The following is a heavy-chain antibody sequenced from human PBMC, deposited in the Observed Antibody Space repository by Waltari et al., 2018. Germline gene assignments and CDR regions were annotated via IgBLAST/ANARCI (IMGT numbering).Heavy chain of an antibody. V-gene: IGHV4-39*01. CDR2: VSYSGNT. CDR3: GRGRLLWFGGEGDY. D-gene: IGHD3-10*01. Sequence: QLQLQESGPGQVQPSATLSLTCTVPGVSVTNNLYHWGWIRQTPGKGLEWIGRVSYSGNTYYNPSLKSRLTISVDTYKNQFFLNLNSVTAADTAVYYCGRGRLLWFGGEGDYWGQGTLVTVSS. J-gene: IGHJ4*02. CDR1: GVSVTNNLYH.